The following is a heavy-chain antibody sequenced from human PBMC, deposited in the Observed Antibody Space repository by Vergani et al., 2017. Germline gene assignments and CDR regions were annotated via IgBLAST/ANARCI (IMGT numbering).Heavy chain of an antibody. D-gene: IGHD3-22*01. V-gene: IGHV3-13*01. CDR2: IGTAGDT. CDR3: AREDYDSFPGGGHNWFDP. CDR1: GFTFSSYD. Sequence: EVQLVESGGGLVKPGGSLRLSCAASGFTFSSYDMHWVRQATGKGLEWVSAIGTAGDTYYPGSVKGRFTISRENAKNSLDLQRNSLRAEDTAVYYCAREDYDSFPGGGHNWFDPWGQGTLVTVSS. J-gene: IGHJ5*02.